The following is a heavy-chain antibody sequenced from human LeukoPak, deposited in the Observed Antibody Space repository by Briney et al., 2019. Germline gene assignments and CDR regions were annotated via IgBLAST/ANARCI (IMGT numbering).Heavy chain of an antibody. V-gene: IGHV3-30*04. CDR3: ARGLDTNAFDI. CDR2: ISNDGSNK. CDR1: GFTFNAYT. D-gene: IGHD3-3*01. Sequence: PGGPLRLSCAASGFTFNAYTMHWVRQAPGKGLEWVARISNDGSNKYYTDSVKGRFTISRDSSKNTVYLQMNSLRTEDTALYYCARGLDTNAFDIWGQGTLVTVSS. J-gene: IGHJ3*02.